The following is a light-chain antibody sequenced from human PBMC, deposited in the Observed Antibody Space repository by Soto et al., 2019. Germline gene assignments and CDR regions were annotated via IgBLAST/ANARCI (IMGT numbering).Light chain of an antibody. J-gene: IGLJ1*01. V-gene: IGLV2-14*03. CDR3: SSYTSSTTYV. CDR2: DVS. CDR1: SSDVGGYNY. Sequence: QSALTQPASVSGSPGQSITISCTGSSSDVGGYNYVSWYQQHPGKAPKLMIYDVSNRPSGVSNRFSGSNSGNTASLTISGLQDEDEADYYCSSYTSSTTYVFGTGTKLTVL.